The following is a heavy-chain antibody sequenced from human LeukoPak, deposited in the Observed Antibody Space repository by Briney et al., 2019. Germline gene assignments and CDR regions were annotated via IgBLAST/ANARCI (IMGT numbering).Heavy chain of an antibody. J-gene: IGHJ4*02. CDR2: INTNTGNP. Sequence: ASVKVFCKASEYTFTSYDMNWVRQAPGQGLEWMGWINTNTGNPSFAQGFTGRFVFSLDTSVSTSYLQITSLKAEDTAVYYCARGDWTIWGQGTLVTVSS. V-gene: IGHV7-4-1*02. CDR1: EYTFTSYD. D-gene: IGHD2-21*02. CDR3: ARGDWTI.